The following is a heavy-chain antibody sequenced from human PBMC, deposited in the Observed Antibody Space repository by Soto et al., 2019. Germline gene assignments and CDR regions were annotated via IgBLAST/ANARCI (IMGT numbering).Heavy chain of an antibody. V-gene: IGHV3-30*04. J-gene: IGHJ6*02. Sequence: SLSLSCAASGVTFSSDAMYWVRQAPGKGLERVAVISYDGSNKYYADPVKGRFPISRDNAKNSLYLQMNSLRDEDTAVYYCARDLDSFVTFWGVIVPYYYYYGMDVWGQGTTVTVSS. CDR1: GVTFSSDA. CDR3: ARDLDSFVTFWGVIVPYYYYYGMDV. CDR2: ISYDGSNK. D-gene: IGHD3-16*02.